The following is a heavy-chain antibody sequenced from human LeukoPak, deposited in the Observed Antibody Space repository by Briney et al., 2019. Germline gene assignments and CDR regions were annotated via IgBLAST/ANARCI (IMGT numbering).Heavy chain of an antibody. CDR3: ARLGRERIYEFDY. J-gene: IGHJ4*02. V-gene: IGHV3-66*01. CDR2: FYSGGST. CDR1: ALTLSSNY. Sequence: QRGGSLSLSCAPSALTLSSNYVSWVRQAQGKGRGWVSIFYSGGSTYYPDSLEGRFSISRDNTKNTLYLKLNSLRDEDTAVYYCARLGRERIYEFDYWGQGTLVTASS. D-gene: IGHD5/OR15-5a*01.